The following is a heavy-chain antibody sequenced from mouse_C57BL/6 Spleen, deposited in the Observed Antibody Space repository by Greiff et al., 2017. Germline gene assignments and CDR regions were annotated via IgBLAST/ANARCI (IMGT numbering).Heavy chain of an antibody. Sequence: EVKLVESGPGLVKPSQSLSLTCSVTGYSITSGYYWNWIRQFPGNKLEWMGYISYDGSNNYNPSLKNRISITRDTSKNQFFLKLNSVTTEDTATYYCARTSYDYPFDYWGQGTTLTVSS. J-gene: IGHJ2*01. V-gene: IGHV3-6*01. CDR3: ARTSYDYPFDY. D-gene: IGHD2-4*01. CDR2: ISYDGSN. CDR1: GYSITSGYY.